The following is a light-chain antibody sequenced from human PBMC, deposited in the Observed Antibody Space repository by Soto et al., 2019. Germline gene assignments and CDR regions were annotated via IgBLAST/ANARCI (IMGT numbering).Light chain of an antibody. Sequence: EIVMTQSPATLSLSPGERATLSCRASQSVGKYLVWYQQKPGQAPSLLIYDASNRATGIPARFSGSGSGTDFTLTISRLEPEDFAVYYCQQRGNRPPWTFGQGTKVDIK. CDR2: DAS. V-gene: IGKV3-11*01. J-gene: IGKJ1*01. CDR3: QQRGNRPPWT. CDR1: QSVGKY.